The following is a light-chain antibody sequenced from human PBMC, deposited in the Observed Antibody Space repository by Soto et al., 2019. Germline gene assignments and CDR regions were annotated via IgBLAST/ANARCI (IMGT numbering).Light chain of an antibody. CDR3: QQYNNWPPIT. CDR2: GAS. J-gene: IGKJ2*01. V-gene: IGKV3-15*01. Sequence: EIVMTQSPATLSVSPGERATLSCRASQSVSGNLAWYQQKPGQAPGLLIYGASSRATGIPARFSGSGSGTEFSLSIISFQSEDCAVYYYQQYNNWPPITFAQVTKLEIK. CDR1: QSVSGN.